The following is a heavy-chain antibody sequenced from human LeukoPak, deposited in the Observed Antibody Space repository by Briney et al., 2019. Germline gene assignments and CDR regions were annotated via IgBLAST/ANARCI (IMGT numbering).Heavy chain of an antibody. CDR3: ARGLIPGYYFDY. CDR1: GGSISSGGYY. V-gene: IGHV4-31*03. J-gene: IGHJ4*02. CDR2: IYYSGST. D-gene: IGHD1-14*01. Sequence: SETLSLTCTVSGGSISSGGYYWSWIRQHPGKGLEWIGYIYYSGSTYYNPSLKSRVTISVDTSKNQFSLKLSSVTAADTAVYYCARGLIPGYYFDYWGQGTLVTVSS.